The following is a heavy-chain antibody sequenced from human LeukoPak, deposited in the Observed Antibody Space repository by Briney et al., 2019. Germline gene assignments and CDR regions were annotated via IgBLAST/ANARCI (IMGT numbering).Heavy chain of an antibody. D-gene: IGHD6-19*01. V-gene: IGHV3-30*02. CDR1: GFTFSSYG. CDR2: IRYDGSNK. J-gene: IGHJ4*02. Sequence: GGSLRLSCAASGFTFSSYGMHWVRQAPGKGLEWVAFIRYDGSNKYYADSVKGRFTISRDNSKNTLYLQMNSLRAEDTAVYYCAKDNSGYGWLAVAGTPTFDYWGQGTLVTVSS. CDR3: AKDNSGYGWLAVAGTPTFDY.